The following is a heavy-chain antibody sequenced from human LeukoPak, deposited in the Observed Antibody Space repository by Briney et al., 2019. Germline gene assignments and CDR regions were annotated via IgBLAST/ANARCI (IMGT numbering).Heavy chain of an antibody. Sequence: PGGSLRLSCAASGSTFSDYYMSWIRQAPGKGLEWVSSISSSSSYIYYADSVKGRFTISRDNAKNSLYLQMNSLRAEDTAVYYCARCSLSSGWLWDAFDIWGQGTMVTVSS. CDR2: ISSSSSYI. CDR1: GSTFSDYY. D-gene: IGHD6-19*01. V-gene: IGHV3-11*06. J-gene: IGHJ3*02. CDR3: ARCSLSSGWLWDAFDI.